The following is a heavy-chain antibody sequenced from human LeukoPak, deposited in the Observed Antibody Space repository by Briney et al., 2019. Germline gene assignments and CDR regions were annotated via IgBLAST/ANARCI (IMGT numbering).Heavy chain of an antibody. CDR3: AKDLVGATIFDY. D-gene: IGHD1-26*01. J-gene: IGHJ4*02. CDR1: GFTFSDYY. V-gene: IGHV3-66*01. CDR2: IYSGGST. Sequence: HSGGSLRLSCAASGFTFSDYYMSWIRQAPGKGLEWVSLIYSGGSTYYADSVKGRFTISRDNSKNTLYLQMNSLRAEDTAVYYCAKDLVGATIFDYWGQGTLVTVSS.